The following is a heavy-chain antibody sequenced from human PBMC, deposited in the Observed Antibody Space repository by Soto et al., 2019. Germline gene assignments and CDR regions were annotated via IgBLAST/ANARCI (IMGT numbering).Heavy chain of an antibody. CDR3: ARDSKYSRDSYRYFDL. V-gene: IGHV4-4*02. J-gene: IGHJ2*01. Sequence: QVQLQESSPGLVKPSGTLSLSCAVSGASLTSSHWWSWVRQRPGKELEWIGEIYHSGSANYNSSLKSRVAISVDKSKNQFSLNLTSVTAADTAVYYCARDSKYSRDSYRYFDLWGRGTLVTVSS. CDR2: IYHSGSA. D-gene: IGHD6-6*01. CDR1: GASLTSSHW.